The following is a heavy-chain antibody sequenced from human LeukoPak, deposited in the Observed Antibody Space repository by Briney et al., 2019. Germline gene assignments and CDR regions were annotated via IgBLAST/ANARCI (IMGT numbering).Heavy chain of an antibody. V-gene: IGHV1-8*01. D-gene: IGHD3-16*01. Sequence: ASVKVSCKASGYTFTSYDINWVRQATGQGLEWMGWMNPNSGNTGYAQKFQGRVTMTRNTSISTAYMELSSLRSEDTAVYYCARGDYVLYYYYYYGMDVWGQGTTVTVSS. J-gene: IGHJ6*02. CDR1: GYTFTSYD. CDR3: ARGDYVLYYYYYYGMDV. CDR2: MNPNSGNT.